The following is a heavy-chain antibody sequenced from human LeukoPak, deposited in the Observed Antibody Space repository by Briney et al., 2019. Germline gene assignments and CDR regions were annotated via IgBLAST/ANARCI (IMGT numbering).Heavy chain of an antibody. J-gene: IGHJ3*01. CDR1: GYTFTSYA. CDR2: INPNSGGT. D-gene: IGHD3-22*01. V-gene: IGHV1-2*02. CDR3: ARDLYYYDSSGYPPPA. Sequence: ASVKVSCKASGYTFTSYAMNWVRQAPGQGLEWMGWINPNSGGTNYAQKFQGRVTMTRDTSISTAYMELSRLRSDDTAVYYCARDLYYYDSSGYPPPAWGQGTMVTVSS.